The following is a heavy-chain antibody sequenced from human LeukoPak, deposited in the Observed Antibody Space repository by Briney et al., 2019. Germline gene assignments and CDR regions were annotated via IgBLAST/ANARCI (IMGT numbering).Heavy chain of an antibody. V-gene: IGHV3-7*01. J-gene: IGHJ4*02. CDR3: ASQSTGYSYGYSFDY. CDR1: GFTLSTYW. Sequence: PGGSLRLSCEASGFTLSTYWMKWVRQAPGKGLEWVANIKQDGSQKYYVDSVKGRFIISRDNAKNSLYLQMNSLRAEDTAVYYCASQSTGYSYGYSFDYWGQGTLVTVSS. D-gene: IGHD5-18*01. CDR2: IKQDGSQK.